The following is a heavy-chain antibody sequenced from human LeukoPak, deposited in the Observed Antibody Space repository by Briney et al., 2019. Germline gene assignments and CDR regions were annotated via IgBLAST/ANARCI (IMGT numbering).Heavy chain of an antibody. D-gene: IGHD3-9*01. Sequence: ASVKVSCKASGYSFTSYGISWVRQAPGQGLEWMGWISAYNGNTNYAQKFQGRVTMTTDTSTSTAYMELRSLRSDDTAVYYCARDCDILTGYPPGDYWGQGTLVTVSS. CDR3: ARDCDILTGYPPGDY. V-gene: IGHV1-18*01. J-gene: IGHJ4*02. CDR1: GYSFTSYG. CDR2: ISAYNGNT.